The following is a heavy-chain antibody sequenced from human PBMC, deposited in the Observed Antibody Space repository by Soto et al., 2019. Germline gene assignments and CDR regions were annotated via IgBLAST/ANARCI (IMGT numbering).Heavy chain of an antibody. CDR2: IWNDGSKK. D-gene: IGHD2-8*02. J-gene: IGHJ4*02. Sequence: QVQMVESGGGVVHPGRSLRLSCTTSGFTFRTYGMHWVREAPGKGLEWVAVIWNDGSKKYYVDSVEGRFTISRDNSKNTLYLQMNSLRVEDTAVYYCAADLKGTGGLGFDFWGQGILVTVSS. CDR1: GFTFRTYG. CDR3: AADLKGTGGLGFDF. V-gene: IGHV3-33*01.